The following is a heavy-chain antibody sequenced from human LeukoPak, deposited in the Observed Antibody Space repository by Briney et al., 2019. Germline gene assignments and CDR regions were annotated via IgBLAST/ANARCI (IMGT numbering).Heavy chain of an antibody. CDR3: ARDERGSVGSFDN. V-gene: IGHV4-4*07. CDR1: GGSLSSYC. D-gene: IGHD3-16*01. J-gene: IGHJ4*02. CDR2: IYSSGRT. Sequence: ETLSLTRTVSGGSLSSYCWSWIRQPAGKGLEWIGSIYSSGRTHYNPALKSRVTMSVDTSKNQLSLKLSSVTDADTAVYYCARDERGSVGSFDNWGQATMVTVSS.